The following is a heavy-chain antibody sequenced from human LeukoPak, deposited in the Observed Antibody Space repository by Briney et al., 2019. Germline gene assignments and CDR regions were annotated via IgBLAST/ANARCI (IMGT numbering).Heavy chain of an antibody. CDR2: ISYDGSNK. CDR1: GFTFSSYG. J-gene: IGHJ3*02. Sequence: PGGSLRLSCAASGFTFSSYGMPWVRQAPGKGLEWVAVISYDGSNKYYADSVKGRFTISRDNSKNTLYLQMNSLRAEDTAVYYCAKARQGTWNAFDIWGQGTMVTVSS. V-gene: IGHV3-30*18. CDR3: AKARQGTWNAFDI.